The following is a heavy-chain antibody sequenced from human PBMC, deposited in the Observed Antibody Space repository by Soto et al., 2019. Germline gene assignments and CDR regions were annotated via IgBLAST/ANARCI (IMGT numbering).Heavy chain of an antibody. CDR1: GGSISSAGYT. CDR3: ARAVLITYGGVIDNFDY. D-gene: IGHD3-16*02. Sequence: QLQLQESGSGLVKPSQTLSLTCAVSGGSISSAGYTWSWIRQPPGKGLEWIGYFHHSGGTYYNPSLQSRVTISVDRSKNQFSLKLSSVTAADTAVYYCARAVLITYGGVIDNFDYWGQGALVTVSS. CDR2: FHHSGGT. J-gene: IGHJ4*02. V-gene: IGHV4-30-2*01.